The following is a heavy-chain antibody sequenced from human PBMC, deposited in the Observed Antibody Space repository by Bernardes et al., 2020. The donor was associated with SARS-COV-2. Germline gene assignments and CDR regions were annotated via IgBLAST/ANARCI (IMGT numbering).Heavy chain of an antibody. CDR2: IHHDANT. CDR3: VRNGYSSLDY. Sequence: SETLSLTCAVSGDSLTAHSWWSWVRPSPEKGLEWIGEIHHDANTNYSPSLKSRVTFLLDKSKNQFSLRLSSVTAADTAFYYCVRNGYSSLDYWGQGTLVTVAS. CDR1: GDSLTAHSW. J-gene: IGHJ4*02. V-gene: IGHV4-4*02. D-gene: IGHD2-21*01.